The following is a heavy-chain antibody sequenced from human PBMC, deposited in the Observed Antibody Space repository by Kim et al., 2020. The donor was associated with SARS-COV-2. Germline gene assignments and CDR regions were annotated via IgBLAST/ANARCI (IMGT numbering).Heavy chain of an antibody. CDR3: ARKENSYGYRRGYFDY. J-gene: IGHJ4*02. CDR2: IYYSGST. Sequence: SETLSLTCTVSGGSISSSSYYWGWIRQPPGKGLEWIGSIYYSGSTYYNPSLKSRVTISVDTSKNQFSLKLSSVTAADTAVYYCARKENSYGYRRGYFDYWGQGTLVTVSS. D-gene: IGHD5-18*01. CDR1: GGSISSSSYY. V-gene: IGHV4-39*01.